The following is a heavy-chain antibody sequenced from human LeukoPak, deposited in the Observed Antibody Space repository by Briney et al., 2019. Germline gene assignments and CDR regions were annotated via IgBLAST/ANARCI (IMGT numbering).Heavy chain of an antibody. CDR3: ARGEGCSSTSCYYYYGMDV. V-gene: IGHV3-9*01. J-gene: IGHJ6*02. Sequence: GGSLRHSCAASGFTFDDYAMHWVRQAPGKGLEWISGISWNSGSIGYADSVKGRFTISRDNAKNSLYLQMNSLRAEDTALYYCARGEGCSSTSCYYYYGMDVWGQGTTVTVSS. D-gene: IGHD2-2*01. CDR2: ISWNSGSI. CDR1: GFTFDDYA.